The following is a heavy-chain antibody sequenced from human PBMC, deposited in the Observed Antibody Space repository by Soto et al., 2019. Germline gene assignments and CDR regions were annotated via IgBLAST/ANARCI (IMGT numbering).Heavy chain of an antibody. Sequence: EVQLVESGGGFVKPGGSLRLSCAASGFTFSNGWMSWVRQAPGKGLEWVGRIKSEIAGGTTYYSAPVKGRFSISRDDSRDTLYLQMNSLITEDTAVYYCTTDSTQTFCDGGPCYSVHTTIHDSWSQGTLVTVSS. D-gene: IGHD2-15*01. CDR3: TTDSTQTFCDGGPCYSVHTTIHDS. CDR2: IKSEIAGGTT. V-gene: IGHV3-15*01. J-gene: IGHJ4*02. CDR1: GFTFSNGW.